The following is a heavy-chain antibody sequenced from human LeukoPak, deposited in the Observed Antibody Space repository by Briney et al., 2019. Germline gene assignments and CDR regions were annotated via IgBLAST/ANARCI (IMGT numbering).Heavy chain of an antibody. Sequence: GGSLRLSCAASGFTVSSNYMSWVRQAPGKGLEWVSVIYSGGSTYYADSVKGRFTISRDNSKNTLYLQMNSLRAGDTAVYYCARDLDGYNYFDYWGQGTLVTVSS. CDR2: IYSGGST. CDR1: GFTVSSNY. V-gene: IGHV3-66*02. CDR3: ARDLDGYNYFDY. D-gene: IGHD5-24*01. J-gene: IGHJ4*02.